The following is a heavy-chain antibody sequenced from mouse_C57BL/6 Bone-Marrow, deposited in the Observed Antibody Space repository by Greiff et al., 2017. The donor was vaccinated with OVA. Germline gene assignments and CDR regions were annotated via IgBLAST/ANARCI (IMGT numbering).Heavy chain of an antibody. V-gene: IGHV1-81*01. Sequence: QVQLKESGAELARPGASVKLSCKASGYTFTSYGISWVKQRTGQGLEWIGEIYPRSGNTYYNEKFKGKATLTADKSSSTAYMELRSLTSEDSAVYFCARDYEDFDYWGQGTTLTVSA. CDR2: IYPRSGNT. CDR1: GYTFTSYG. D-gene: IGHD2-4*01. CDR3: ARDYEDFDY. J-gene: IGHJ2*01.